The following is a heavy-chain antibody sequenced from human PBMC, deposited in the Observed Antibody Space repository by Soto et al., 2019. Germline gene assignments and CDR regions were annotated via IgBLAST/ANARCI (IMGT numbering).Heavy chain of an antibody. CDR2: IYWDDDK. Sequence: SVPTLVNPTQTLTLTRTFCWFSLTTNDVGVGWIRQPPGKALEWLALIYWDDDKRYSPSLKSRLTITKDTSKNQVVLRMTNMDPVDTATYYCAHSRYSRSSCDYWGQGALVTVSS. CDR3: AHSRYSRSSCDY. V-gene: IGHV2-5*02. CDR1: WFSLTTNDVG. D-gene: IGHD6-6*01. J-gene: IGHJ4*02.